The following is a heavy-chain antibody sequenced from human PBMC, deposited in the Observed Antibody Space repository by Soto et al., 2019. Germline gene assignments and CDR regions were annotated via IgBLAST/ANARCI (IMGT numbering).Heavy chain of an antibody. CDR3: ARLQAAAGDNDLTVDY. V-gene: IGHV5-10-1*01. J-gene: IGHJ4*02. D-gene: IGHD6-13*01. Sequence: EVQLVQSGAEVKKPGESLRISCKGSGYSFTSYWISWGRQMPGKGLEWMGRFDPSDSYTNYSPSFQGHATSSADKSISTAYLPWSSLTASDTAMYYCARLQAAAGDNDLTVDYWGQGTLVTVSS. CDR2: FDPSDSYT. CDR1: GYSFTSYW.